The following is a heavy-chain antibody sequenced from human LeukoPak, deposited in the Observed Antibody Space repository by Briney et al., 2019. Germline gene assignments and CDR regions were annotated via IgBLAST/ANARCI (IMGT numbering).Heavy chain of an antibody. CDR1: GGSISRYY. CDR3: ARHVGGYYTSEDYYYGMDV. Sequence: SETLSLTCTVSGGSISRYYWSWIRQPPGKGLEWIGYIYYSGSTNYNPSLKSRVTISVDTSKNQFSLKLSSVTAADTAVYYCARHVGGYYTSEDYYYGMDVWGQGTTVTVSS. V-gene: IGHV4-59*08. CDR2: IYYSGST. J-gene: IGHJ6*02. D-gene: IGHD3-3*01.